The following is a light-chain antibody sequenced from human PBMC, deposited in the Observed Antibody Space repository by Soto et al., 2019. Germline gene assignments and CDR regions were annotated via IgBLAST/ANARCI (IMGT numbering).Light chain of an antibody. CDR3: CSYAGSYTLV. V-gene: IGLV2-11*01. CDR2: DDT. Sequence: QSALTQPRSVSGSPGQSVTISCTGTSSDVGGYGYVSWYQQHPGKAPKLIIYDDTRRPSGVPDRFSGSKSGNTASLTISGLQAEDEADFYCCSYAGSYTLVFGGGTKLTVL. CDR1: SSDVGGYGY. J-gene: IGLJ2*01.